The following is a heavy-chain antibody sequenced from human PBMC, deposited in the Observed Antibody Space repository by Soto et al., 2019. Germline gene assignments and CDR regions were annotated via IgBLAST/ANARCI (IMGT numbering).Heavy chain of an antibody. D-gene: IGHD5-12*01. CDR1: GGTFSSYT. J-gene: IGHJ2*01. V-gene: IGHV1-69*02. Sequence: QVQLVQSGAEVKKPGSSVKVSCKASGGTFSSYTISWVRQAPGQGLEWMGRIIPILGIANYAQKFQGRVTITADKSTSTAYMELSSLRSEDTAVYYCARGVATTPWEGYVDLWGRGTLVTVSS. CDR3: ARGVATTPWEGYVDL. CDR2: IIPILGIA.